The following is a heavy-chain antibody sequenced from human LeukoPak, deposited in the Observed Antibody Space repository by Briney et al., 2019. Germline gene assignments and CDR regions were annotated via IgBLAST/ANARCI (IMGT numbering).Heavy chain of an antibody. V-gene: IGHV1-2*02. D-gene: IGHD3-22*01. CDR3: ARDGLLHFDY. CDR1: GYTFTGYY. J-gene: IGHJ4*02. Sequence: ASVKVSCKASGYTFTGYYMHWVRQAPGQGLEWMGWINPNSGGTNYAQKFQGRVTMTRDTSTSTVYMELSSLRSEDTAVYYCARDGLLHFDYWGQGTLVTVSS. CDR2: INPNSGGT.